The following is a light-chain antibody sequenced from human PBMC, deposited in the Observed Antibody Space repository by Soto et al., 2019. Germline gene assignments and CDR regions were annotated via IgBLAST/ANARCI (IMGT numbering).Light chain of an antibody. CDR2: GAS. Sequence: EIVLTQSPGTLSLSPGERATLSCRASQSVSSSYLAWYQQRPGQAPRLLIHGASTRATGVPAKVSGSGSGTEFTLTISSLQSEDFAVYYCQQHDSWPRTFGQGTKVDI. CDR3: QQHDSWPRT. V-gene: IGKV3-15*01. J-gene: IGKJ1*01. CDR1: QSVSSSY.